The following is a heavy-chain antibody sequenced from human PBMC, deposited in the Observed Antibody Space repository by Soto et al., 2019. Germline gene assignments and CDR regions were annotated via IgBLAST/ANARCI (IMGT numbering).Heavy chain of an antibody. CDR3: ASETGYSSGQFDY. Sequence: GGSLRLSCEASGFTFRNHWMTWVRQAPGRRLEWVANIKQDGTEKYYVDSVKGRFIISRDNARNSLYLQMNSLRAEDTAVYYCASETGYSSGQFDYWGQGTLVTVSS. V-gene: IGHV3-7*03. D-gene: IGHD6-19*01. CDR2: IKQDGTEK. CDR1: GFTFRNHW. J-gene: IGHJ4*02.